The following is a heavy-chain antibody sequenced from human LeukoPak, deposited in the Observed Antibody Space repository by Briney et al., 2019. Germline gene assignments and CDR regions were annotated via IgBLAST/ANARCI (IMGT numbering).Heavy chain of an antibody. J-gene: IGHJ5*02. Sequence: ASVKVSCKASGGTFSSYAISWVRQAPGQGLEWMGGIIPIFGTANYAQKFQGRVTITTDESTSTAYMELSRLRSDDTAVYYCARGFEVVVAATFRFDPWGQGTLVTVSS. CDR2: IIPIFGTA. D-gene: IGHD2-15*01. V-gene: IGHV1-69*05. CDR3: ARGFEVVVAATFRFDP. CDR1: GGTFSSYA.